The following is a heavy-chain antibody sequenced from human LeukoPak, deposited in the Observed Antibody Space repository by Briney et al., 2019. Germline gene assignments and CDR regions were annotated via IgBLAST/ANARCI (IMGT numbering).Heavy chain of an antibody. D-gene: IGHD6-13*01. CDR1: GFTFSSFA. CDR2: ISSSGTTI. V-gene: IGHV3-48*03. J-gene: IGHJ4*02. CDR3: ARDPITITSSAGFDH. Sequence: PGGSLRLSCAASGFTFSSFAMNWVRQTPGKGLEWLSYISSSGTTIYYTDSVKGRFTISRDNAKSELHLQMSSLRAEDTAVYYCARDPITITSSAGFDHWGQGTLVTVSS.